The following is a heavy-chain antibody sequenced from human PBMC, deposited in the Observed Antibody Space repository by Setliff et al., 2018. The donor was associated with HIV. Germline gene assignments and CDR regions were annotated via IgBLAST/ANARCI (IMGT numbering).Heavy chain of an antibody. Sequence: PGGSLRLSCAASRFSFTTSWMTWVRQAPGKGLEWIANINQDGNKKYHAGSVWGRFTISRDSTKNSVYLQMNSLRAEDTAVYYCARDSGPYYDYVWGNYRPEYFQHWGQGTRVTVSS. V-gene: IGHV3-7*01. D-gene: IGHD3-16*02. CDR1: RFSFTTSW. J-gene: IGHJ1*01. CDR3: ARDSGPYYDYVWGNYRPEYFQH. CDR2: INQDGNKK.